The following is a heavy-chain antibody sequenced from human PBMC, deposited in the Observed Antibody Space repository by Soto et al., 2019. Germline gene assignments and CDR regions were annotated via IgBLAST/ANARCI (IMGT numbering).Heavy chain of an antibody. CDR2: IYHSGST. J-gene: IGHJ4*02. D-gene: IGHD2-15*01. V-gene: IGHV4-4*02. CDR3: AGYCSGGSCYYFDY. Sequence: QVQLQESGPGLVKPSGTLSLTCAVSGGSISSSNWWSWVRQPPGKGLEWIGEIYHSGSTNYNPSLTSRVTISVDKSKNQFSLKLSSVTAADTAVYYCAGYCSGGSCYYFDYWGQGTLVTVSS. CDR1: GGSISSSNW.